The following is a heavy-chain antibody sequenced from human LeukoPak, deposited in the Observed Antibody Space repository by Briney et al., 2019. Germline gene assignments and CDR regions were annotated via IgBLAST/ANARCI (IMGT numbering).Heavy chain of an antibody. V-gene: IGHV3-9*01. D-gene: IGHD2-2*01. CDR3: AKDKAPGYCSSTSCRGYYFDY. Sequence: GGSLRLSCAASGFTFDDYAMHWVRHAPGKGLEWVSGISWNSGSIGYADSVKGRFTISRDNAKNSLYLQMNSLRAEDTALYYCAKDKAPGYCSSTSCRGYYFDYWGQGTLVTVSS. CDR2: ISWNSGSI. CDR1: GFTFDDYA. J-gene: IGHJ4*02.